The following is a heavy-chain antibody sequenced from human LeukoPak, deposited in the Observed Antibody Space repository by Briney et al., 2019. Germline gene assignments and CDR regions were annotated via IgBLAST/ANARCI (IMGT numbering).Heavy chain of an antibody. Sequence: GGSLRLSCGASGFTFSNYAMYWVRQAPGKGLEWVAVISYDGSNKYYADSVKGRFTISRDNSKNTLYLQMNSLRAEDTAVYYCAFDYGDYYYWGQGTLVTVSS. CDR1: GFTFSNYA. V-gene: IGHV3-30-3*01. J-gene: IGHJ4*02. CDR3: AFDYGDYYY. CDR2: ISYDGSNK. D-gene: IGHD4-17*01.